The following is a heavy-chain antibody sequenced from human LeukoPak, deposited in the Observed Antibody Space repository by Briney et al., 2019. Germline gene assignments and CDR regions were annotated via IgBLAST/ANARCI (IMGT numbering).Heavy chain of an antibody. CDR1: GFTFSSYA. Sequence: GGSLRLSCAASGFTFSSYAMHWVRQAPGKGLEWVAVISYDGSNKYYADSVKGRFTISRDNSKNTLYLQMNSLRAEDTAVYYCAKNHQAFDYWGQGTLVTVSS. CDR3: AKNHQAFDY. V-gene: IGHV3-30-3*01. J-gene: IGHJ4*02. CDR2: ISYDGSNK.